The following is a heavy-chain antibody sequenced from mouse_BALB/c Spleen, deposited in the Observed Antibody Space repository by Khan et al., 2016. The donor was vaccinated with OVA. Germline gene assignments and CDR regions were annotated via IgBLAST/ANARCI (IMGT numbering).Heavy chain of an antibody. CDR1: GFSLTRYN. D-gene: IGHD2-14*01. Sequence: VELLESGPGLVAPSQSLSITCTVSGFSLTRYNIHWVRQPPGQGLEWLGMIWGGGGTDYNSTLKIRLSISKDNYKSQAFLKMNSPQTDDTAMYYCARAYYRYDGYYAMDYWGQGTSVTVSS. V-gene: IGHV2-6-4*01. J-gene: IGHJ4*01. CDR3: ARAYYRYDGYYAMDY. CDR2: IWGGGGT.